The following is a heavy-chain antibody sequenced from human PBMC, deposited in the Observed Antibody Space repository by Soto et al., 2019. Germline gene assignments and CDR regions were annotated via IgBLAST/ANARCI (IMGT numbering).Heavy chain of an antibody. CDR1: GGSISSGGYY. CDR2: IYYSGST. CDR3: ARDRRGFLDP. D-gene: IGHD3-10*01. V-gene: IGHV4-31*03. Sequence: SETLSLTCTVSGGSISSGGYYWSWIRQHPGKGLEWIGYIYYSGSTYYNPSLKSRVTISVDTSKNQFSLKLSSVTAADTAVYYCARDRRGFLDPWAREPWSPSPQ. J-gene: IGHJ5*02.